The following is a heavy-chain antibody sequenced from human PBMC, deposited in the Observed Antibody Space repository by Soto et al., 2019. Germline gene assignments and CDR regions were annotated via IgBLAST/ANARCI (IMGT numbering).Heavy chain of an antibody. CDR3: ARLPEGDDSRSHEIYYYGMDV. V-gene: IGHV4-61*01. CDR1: GGSVSSGSYY. CDR2: IYYSGST. Sequence: SETLSLTCTVSGGSVSSGSYYWSWIRQPPGKGLEWIGYIYYSGSTNYNPSLKSRVTISVDTSKNQFSLKLSSVTAADTAVYYCARLPEGDDSRSHEIYYYGMDVWGQGTTVTVSS. J-gene: IGHJ6*01. D-gene: IGHD6-13*01.